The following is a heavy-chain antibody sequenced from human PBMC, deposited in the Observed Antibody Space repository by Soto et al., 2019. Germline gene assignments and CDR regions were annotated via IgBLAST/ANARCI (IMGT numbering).Heavy chain of an antibody. CDR1: GFTFSSYS. V-gene: IGHV3-21*01. Sequence: KPGGSLRLSCAASGFTFSSYSMNWVRQAPGKGLEWVSSISSSSSYIYYADSVKGRFTISRDNAKNSLYLQMNSLRAEDTAVYYCARDVIAAAVRWFDPWGQGTLVTVSS. CDR2: ISSSSSYI. D-gene: IGHD6-13*01. J-gene: IGHJ5*02. CDR3: ARDVIAAAVRWFDP.